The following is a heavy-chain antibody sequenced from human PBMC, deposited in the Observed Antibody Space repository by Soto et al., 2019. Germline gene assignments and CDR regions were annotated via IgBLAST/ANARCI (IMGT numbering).Heavy chain of an antibody. J-gene: IGHJ4*02. D-gene: IGHD6-19*01. CDR2: ISFYNGHT. Sequence: QVQLVQSGGEVKKPGASVKVSCKASGDTVTKYGISWVRQAPGQGLEWLGWISFYNGHTNYALKLQYRISFTTDTSTSTASRELRSLTSDDTAVYYCASATSIAVAGKETWGQGTLVTVSS. V-gene: IGHV1-18*01. CDR3: ASATSIAVAGKET. CDR1: GDTVTKYG.